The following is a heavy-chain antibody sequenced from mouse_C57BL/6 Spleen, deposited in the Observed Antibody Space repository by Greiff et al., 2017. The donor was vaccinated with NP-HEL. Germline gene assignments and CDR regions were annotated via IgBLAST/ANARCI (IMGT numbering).Heavy chain of an antibody. J-gene: IGHJ2*01. CDR3: ARGGGVRRDGPLDY. D-gene: IGHD2-14*01. V-gene: IGHV1-55*01. CDR2: IYPGSGST. Sequence: QVQLQQPGAELVKPGASVKMSCKASGYTFTSYWITWVKQRPGQGLEWIGDIYPGSGSTNYNEKFKSKATLTVDTSSSTAYMQLSSLTSEDSAVYYCARGGGVRRDGPLDYWGQGTTLTVSS. CDR1: GYTFTSYW.